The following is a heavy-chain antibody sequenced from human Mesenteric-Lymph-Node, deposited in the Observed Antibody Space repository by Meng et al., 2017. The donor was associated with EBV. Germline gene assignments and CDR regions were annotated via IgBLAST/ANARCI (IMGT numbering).Heavy chain of an antibody. CDR3: AGASDISGYYGGLDY. CDR2: IYHSGRT. Sequence: EQLQDWGEGLLKPSVTLSLTCAFYGGSITRTTWWNWVRQPPGKGLECIGGIYHSGRTNCKPSLQSRVTMSVDKSQNHFSLKLTSVTAADTAVYYCAGASDISGYYGGLDYWGQGILVTVSS. V-gene: IGHV4-4*02. D-gene: IGHD3-22*01. J-gene: IGHJ4*02. CDR1: GGSITRTTW.